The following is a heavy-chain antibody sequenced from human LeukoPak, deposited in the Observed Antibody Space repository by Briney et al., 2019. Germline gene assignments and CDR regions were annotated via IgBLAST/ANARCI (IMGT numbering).Heavy chain of an antibody. V-gene: IGHV3-48*02. CDR3: VRGGYCSGTSCALYDGMDV. D-gene: IGHD2-2*01. CDR1: GFTFSSYS. J-gene: IGHJ6*02. Sequence: GGSLRLSCAASGFTFSSYSMNWVRQAPGKGLEWVSYISSSSSTIYYADSVKGRFTISRDNAKNSLYLQMNSLRDEDTAVYYCVRGGYCSGTSCALYDGMDVWGQGTTVTVSS. CDR2: ISSSSSTI.